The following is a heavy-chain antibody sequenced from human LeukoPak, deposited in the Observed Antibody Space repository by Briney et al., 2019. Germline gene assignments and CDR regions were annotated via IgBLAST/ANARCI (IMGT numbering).Heavy chain of an antibody. D-gene: IGHD1-26*01. Sequence: PGGSLRLSCAASGFTFSSYAMSWVRQAPGKGLEWVSAISGSGGSTYYADSVKGRFTISRDNSKNTLYLQMNSLRAEDTAVYYCAKDTPPCPEGATTPYYYYYGMDVWGQGTTVTVSS. CDR1: GFTFSSYA. CDR3: AKDTPPCPEGATTPYYYYYGMDV. CDR2: ISGSGGST. V-gene: IGHV3-23*01. J-gene: IGHJ6*02.